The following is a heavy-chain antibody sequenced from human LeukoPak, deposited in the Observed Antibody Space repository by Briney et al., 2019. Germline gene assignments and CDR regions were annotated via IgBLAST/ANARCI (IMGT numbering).Heavy chain of an antibody. Sequence: SVKVSCKASGYTFTVYYIHWVRQAPGQGLEWMGGIIPIFGTANYAQKFQGRVTITADESTSTAYMELSSLRSEDTAVYYCARGPNYYGSGSYYNLDPPRPLDYWGQGTLVTVSS. V-gene: IGHV1-69*13. CDR3: ARGPNYYGSGSYYNLDPPRPLDY. CDR2: IIPIFGTA. D-gene: IGHD3-10*01. CDR1: GYTFTVYY. J-gene: IGHJ4*02.